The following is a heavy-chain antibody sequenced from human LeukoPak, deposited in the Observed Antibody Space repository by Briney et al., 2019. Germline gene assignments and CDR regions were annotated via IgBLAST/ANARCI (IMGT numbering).Heavy chain of an antibody. D-gene: IGHD3-22*01. CDR1: GYTFTSCG. Sequence: ASVKVCCKASGYTFTSCGISWVRPAPGQGLEWMGWISAYNGNTNYAQRLQGRVTMTTDTSTSTAYMELRSVRSDDTAVYYCAREVFYDSGGSHEVDYWGQGTLVTVSS. CDR3: AREVFYDSGGSHEVDY. CDR2: ISAYNGNT. J-gene: IGHJ4*02. V-gene: IGHV1-18*01.